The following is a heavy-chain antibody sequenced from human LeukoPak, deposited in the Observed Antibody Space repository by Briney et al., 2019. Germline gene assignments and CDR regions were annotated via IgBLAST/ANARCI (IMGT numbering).Heavy chain of an antibody. CDR1: GFTFSSYS. Sequence: PGGSLRLSCAASGFTFSSYSMNWVRQAPGKGLEWVSAISGSGGSTYYADSVKGRFTISRDNSKNTLYLQMNSLRAEDTAVYYCAKDMRAVAGPHFDYWGQGTLVTVSS. V-gene: IGHV3-23*01. CDR3: AKDMRAVAGPHFDY. CDR2: ISGSGGST. D-gene: IGHD6-19*01. J-gene: IGHJ4*02.